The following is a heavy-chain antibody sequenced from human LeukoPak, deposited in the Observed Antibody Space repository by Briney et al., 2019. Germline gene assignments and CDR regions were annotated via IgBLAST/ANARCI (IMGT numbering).Heavy chain of an antibody. CDR1: GYTFTSYG. Sequence: GASVKVSCKASGYTFTSYGISWVRQAPGQGLEWMGGIIPIFGTANYAQKFQGRVTITADESTSTAYMELSSLRSEDTAVYYCARNIVVVPAAIDWFDPWGQGTLVTVSS. V-gene: IGHV1-69*13. J-gene: IGHJ5*02. CDR2: IIPIFGTA. D-gene: IGHD2-2*01. CDR3: ARNIVVVPAAIDWFDP.